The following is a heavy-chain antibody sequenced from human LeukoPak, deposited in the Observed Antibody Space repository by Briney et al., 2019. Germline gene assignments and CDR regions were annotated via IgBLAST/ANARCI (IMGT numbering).Heavy chain of an antibody. CDR2: ISGDGVSP. D-gene: IGHD4/OR15-4a*01. Sequence: GGSLSLSCAASGFTFSSYAMSWVRQAPGRGLECVSAISGDGVSPYYADSVRGRFTISRDNSKNTLYLQMNSLRVEDTAAYFCARDPGAFPYFFDSWGQGTLVTVSS. V-gene: IGHV3-23*01. CDR1: GFTFSSYA. J-gene: IGHJ4*02. CDR3: ARDPGAFPYFFDS.